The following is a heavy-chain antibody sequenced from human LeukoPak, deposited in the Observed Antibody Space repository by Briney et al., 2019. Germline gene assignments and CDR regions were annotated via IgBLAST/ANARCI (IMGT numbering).Heavy chain of an antibody. V-gene: IGHV4-59*01. CDR3: ARALKLEPLVLSY. CDR1: GGSISSYY. J-gene: IGHJ4*02. CDR2: IYYSGST. D-gene: IGHD1-1*01. Sequence: PSGTLTLTRTVSGGSISSYYWSWIRQPPGKGLEWIGYIYYSGSTNYNPSLKSRVTISVDTSKYQFSLKLSSVTAADTAVYYCARALKLEPLVLSYWGQGTLVTVSS.